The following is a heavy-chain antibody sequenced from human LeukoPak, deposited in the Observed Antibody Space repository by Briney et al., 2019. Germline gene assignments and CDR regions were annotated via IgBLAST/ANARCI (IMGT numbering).Heavy chain of an antibody. CDR1: GGSISSYY. J-gene: IGHJ3*02. CDR3: ARDLQVVPAVYAFDI. CDR2: IYTSGST. Sequence: PSETLSLTCTVSGGSISSYYWSWIRQPPGKGLEWIGYIYTSGSTNYNPSLKRRVTISVDTSKNQFSLKLSSVTAADTAVYYCARDLQVVPAVYAFDIWGQGTMVTVSS. V-gene: IGHV4-59*01. D-gene: IGHD2-2*01.